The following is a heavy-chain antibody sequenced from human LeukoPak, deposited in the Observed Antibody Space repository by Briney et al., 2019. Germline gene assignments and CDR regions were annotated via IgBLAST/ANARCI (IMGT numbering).Heavy chain of an antibody. J-gene: IGHJ6*03. CDR2: IYHTGNT. CDR3: ARDANGSDLHYYHTDV. CDR1: GGSITSANW. Sequence: PSGTLSLTCAVSGGSITSANWWSWVRQSPGKGLEWIGEIYHTGNTNYNPSLNSRVSISLDTPKNQFSLRLTSVTAADTAVYFCARDANGSDLHYYHTDVWGKGTTVTVSS. V-gene: IGHV4-4*02. D-gene: IGHD6-25*01.